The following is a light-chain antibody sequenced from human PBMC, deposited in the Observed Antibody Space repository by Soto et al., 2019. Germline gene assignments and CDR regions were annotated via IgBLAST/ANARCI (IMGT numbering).Light chain of an antibody. Sequence: DIVMTQSPLSLSFTPGEPTSISCWSIQGLLHTNGYNYLAWYLQRTGHSPQLLITLGSNRASGVPDRFSGSGSGTDFTLRISRVEAEDVGVYYCMQGLRTPATFGGGTKVEIK. CDR2: LGS. CDR1: QGLLHTNGYNY. V-gene: IGKV2-28*01. J-gene: IGKJ4*01. CDR3: MQGLRTPAT.